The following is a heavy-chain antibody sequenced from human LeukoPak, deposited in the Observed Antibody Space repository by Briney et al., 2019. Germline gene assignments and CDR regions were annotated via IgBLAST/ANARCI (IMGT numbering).Heavy chain of an antibody. CDR1: GFTFSSYA. CDR2: ISGSGGST. Sequence: GGSLRLSCAASGFTFSSYAMSWVRQAPGKGLEWVSAISGSGGSTYYADSVKGRFTISRDNSKNTLYPQMNSLRAEDTAVYYCAKGGITMIVVVIQYYFDYWGQGTLVTVSS. CDR3: AKGGITMIVVVIQYYFDY. J-gene: IGHJ4*02. V-gene: IGHV3-23*01. D-gene: IGHD3-22*01.